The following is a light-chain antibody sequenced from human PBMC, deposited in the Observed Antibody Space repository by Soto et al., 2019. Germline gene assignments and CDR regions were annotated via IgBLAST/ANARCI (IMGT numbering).Light chain of an antibody. CDR2: EVS. V-gene: IGLV2-23*02. J-gene: IGLJ3*02. CDR1: SSDVGSYNL. Sequence: QSALTQPASVSGSPGQSITISCTGTSSDVGSYNLVSWYQQHPGKAPKLMIYEVSKRPSGVSNRFSGSKSGNTASLTLSGLQAEDEADYYCCSYAGSSTGVFGVWTKLTVL. CDR3: CSYAGSSTGV.